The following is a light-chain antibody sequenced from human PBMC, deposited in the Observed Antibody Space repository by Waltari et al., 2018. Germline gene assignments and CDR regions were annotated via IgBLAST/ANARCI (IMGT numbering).Light chain of an antibody. Sequence: DVQMTQSPSTLSASVGDRVTITCRASQSISNSLAWYQQKPGKAPKLLIYKASSLESGVPSRFSGSGSGTEFTLTINSLQPDDFATYYCQQYNNYRTFGQGTKVEIK. CDR2: KAS. V-gene: IGKV1-5*03. CDR1: QSISNS. J-gene: IGKJ1*01. CDR3: QQYNNYRT.